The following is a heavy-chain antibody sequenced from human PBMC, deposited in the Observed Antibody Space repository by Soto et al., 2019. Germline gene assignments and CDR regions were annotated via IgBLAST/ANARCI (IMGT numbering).Heavy chain of an antibody. Sequence: EVQVLESGGGFVQPGGSLRLSCAASGFMFSSYAMSWVRQAPGKGLECVSAISGNSGTTYFADSVKGRFAISRDNSNNTLFLEMNSLRAEDTAVYYCAKAPGYCISTSCYASFDHWGQGTLVTVSS. J-gene: IGHJ4*02. D-gene: IGHD2-2*01. V-gene: IGHV3-23*01. CDR1: GFMFSSYA. CDR2: ISGNSGTT. CDR3: AKAPGYCISTSCYASFDH.